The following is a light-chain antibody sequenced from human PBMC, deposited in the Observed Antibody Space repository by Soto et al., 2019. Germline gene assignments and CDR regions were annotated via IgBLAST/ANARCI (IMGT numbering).Light chain of an antibody. CDR2: HDS. CDR3: QVWDYSTDDVV. V-gene: IGLV3-21*02. J-gene: IGLJ2*01. CDR1: NIGGRS. Sequence: SYEPTQPPSVSVAPGQTASITCGGDNIGGRSVHWYQQKPGQAPVVVVDHDSDRPSGIPERFSGSNSGNMATLTISRVEAGDEAVYHCQVWDYSTDDVVFGGGTKVTVL.